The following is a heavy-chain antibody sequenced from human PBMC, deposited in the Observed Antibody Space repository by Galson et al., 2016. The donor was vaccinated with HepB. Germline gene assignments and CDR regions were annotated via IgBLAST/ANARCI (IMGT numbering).Heavy chain of an antibody. Sequence: PALVKPTQTLTLTCTFSEFSLSTSGMRVSWIRQPPGKALEWLARIDWDDDKFYSTSLKTRLTISKDTSKNQVVLTMTNMDPVDTATYYCARIRPGYNPSVIDYWGQGTLVTVSS. V-gene: IGHV2-70*04. D-gene: IGHD5-24*01. CDR1: EFSLSTSGMR. J-gene: IGHJ4*02. CDR2: IDWDDDK. CDR3: ARIRPGYNPSVIDY.